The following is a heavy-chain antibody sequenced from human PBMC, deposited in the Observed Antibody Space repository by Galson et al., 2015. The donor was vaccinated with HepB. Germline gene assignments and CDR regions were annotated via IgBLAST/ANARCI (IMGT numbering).Heavy chain of an antibody. CDR3: AKGPVPGPVFFDD. V-gene: IGHV3-30*18. D-gene: IGHD4-17*01. CDR2: ISYDGSDI. J-gene: IGHJ4*02. Sequence: SLRLSCAASGFTFSGDGMHWVRQAPGKGLEWVAVISYDGSDIFYGDSVKGRFTISRDNSKSTLYLQMNSLRPEDTAVYYCAKGPVPGPVFFDDWGQGTLVTVSS. CDR1: GFTFSGDG.